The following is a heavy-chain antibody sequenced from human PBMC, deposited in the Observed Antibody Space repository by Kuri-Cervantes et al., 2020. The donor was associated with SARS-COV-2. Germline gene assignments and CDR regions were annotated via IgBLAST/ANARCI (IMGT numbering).Heavy chain of an antibody. CDR2: ISSSSSTI. V-gene: IGHV3-48*01. J-gene: IGHJ3*02. CDR3: AKMFITTWGYDAFDI. CDR1: GFTFSSYS. D-gene: IGHD3-22*01. Sequence: GGSLRLSCAASGFTFSSYSMNWVRQAPGKGLEWVSYISSSSSTIYYADSVKGRFTISRDNSKNTLYLQMNSLRAEDTAVYYCAKMFITTWGYDAFDIWGQGTMVTVSS.